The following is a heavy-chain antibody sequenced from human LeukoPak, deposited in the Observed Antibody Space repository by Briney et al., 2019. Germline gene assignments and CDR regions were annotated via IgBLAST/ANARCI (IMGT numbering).Heavy chain of an antibody. CDR2: ISYDGSNK. V-gene: IGHV3-30*04. CDR3: AKDLTPYYDILTGYMDV. CDR1: GFTFSSYA. Sequence: PRRSLRLSCAASGFTFSSYAMHWVRQAPGKGLEWVAVISYDGSNKYYADSVKGRFTISRDNSKNTLYLQMNSLRAEDTAVYYCAKDLTPYYDILTGYMDVWGKGTTVTISS. D-gene: IGHD3-9*01. J-gene: IGHJ6*03.